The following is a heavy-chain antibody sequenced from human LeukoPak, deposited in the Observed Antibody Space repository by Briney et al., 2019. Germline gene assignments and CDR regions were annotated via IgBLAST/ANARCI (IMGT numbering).Heavy chain of an antibody. D-gene: IGHD3-10*01. Sequence: GGSLRLSCAASGFTFSYYTMHWVRQAPGKGLEWVAVISYDGSNEYYADSVKGRFTISRDNSKNTLDLQMNSLRVEDTAVYYCAKMEDRLTLTRGVIIGRDWGQGTLVTVSS. CDR2: ISYDGSNE. J-gene: IGHJ4*02. V-gene: IGHV3-30-3*02. CDR3: AKMEDRLTLTRGVIIGRD. CDR1: GFTFSYYT.